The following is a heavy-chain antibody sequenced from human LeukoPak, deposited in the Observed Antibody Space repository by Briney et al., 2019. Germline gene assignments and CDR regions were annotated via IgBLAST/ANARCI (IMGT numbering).Heavy chain of an antibody. CDR3: ARKELYGDSPDENWFAP. D-gene: IGHD4-17*01. CDR2: IYPGDSDT. CDR1: GYSFTSYW. J-gene: IGHJ5*02. Sequence: GESLKISCKGSGYSFTSYWIGWVRQMPGKGLEWMGIIYPGDSDTRYSPSFQGQVTISADKSISTAYLQWSSLKASDTAMYYCARKELYGDSPDENWFAPWGQGTLVTVPS. V-gene: IGHV5-51*01.